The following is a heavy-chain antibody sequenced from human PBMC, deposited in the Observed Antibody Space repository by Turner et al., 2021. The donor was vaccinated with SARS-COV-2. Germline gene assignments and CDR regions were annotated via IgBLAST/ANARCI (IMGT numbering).Heavy chain of an antibody. V-gene: IGHV3-30-3*01. CDR2: ISYDGSNK. CDR3: ARPSSGSYFSYFDY. Sequence: QVQLVASGGGVVQPGRSLRLSCAASGFTFSSYAMHWVRQAPGKGLDWGAVISYDGSNKYYADSVKGRFTISRDNSKNTLNLQMNSLRAEDKDVYYCARPSSGSYFSYFDYWGQGTLVTVSS. CDR1: GFTFSSYA. J-gene: IGHJ4*02. D-gene: IGHD1-26*01.